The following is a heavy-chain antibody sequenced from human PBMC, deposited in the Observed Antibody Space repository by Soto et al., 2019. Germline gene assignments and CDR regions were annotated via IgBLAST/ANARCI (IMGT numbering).Heavy chain of an antibody. CDR3: ARDPGIAAAGNGPDYYYYYGMDV. V-gene: IGHV3-33*01. J-gene: IGHJ6*02. CDR2: LWYDGSNK. D-gene: IGHD6-13*01. Sequence: GGSLRLSCAASGFTFSSYGMHWVRQAPGKGLEWVAVLWYDGSNKYYADSVKGRFTISRDNSKNTLYLQMNSLRAEDTAVYYCARDPGIAAAGNGPDYYYYYGMDVWGQGTTVTVSS. CDR1: GFTFSSYG.